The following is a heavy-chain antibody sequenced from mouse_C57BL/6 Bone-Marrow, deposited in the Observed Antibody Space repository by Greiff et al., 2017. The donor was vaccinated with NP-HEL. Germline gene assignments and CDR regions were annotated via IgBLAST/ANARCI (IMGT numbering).Heavy chain of an antibody. V-gene: IGHV1-69*01. CDR3: ARSGYYGSRAWFAY. Sequence: VQLQQPGAELVMPGASVQLSCKASGYTFPSYWLPWVKQSPGQGLEWIGEIDPSDSYTNYNQKFKGKSTLTVDKSSSTAYMQLSSLTSEDSAVYYCARSGYYGSRAWFAYWGQGTLVTVSA. CDR2: IDPSDSYT. J-gene: IGHJ3*01. D-gene: IGHD1-1*01. CDR1: GYTFPSYW.